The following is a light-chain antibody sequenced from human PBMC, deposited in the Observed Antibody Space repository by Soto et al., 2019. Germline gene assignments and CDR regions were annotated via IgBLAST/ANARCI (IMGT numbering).Light chain of an antibody. J-gene: IGLJ3*02. CDR3: CSYAGSSTCV. CDR2: EGS. V-gene: IGLV2-23*01. CDR1: SSDVGSYNL. Sequence: QSALTQPASASGSPGQSITISCTGTSSDVGSYNLVSWYQQHPGKAPKLMIYEGSKRPSGVSNRFSGSKSGNTASLTISGLQAEDEADYYCCSYAGSSTCVFGGGTKLTVL.